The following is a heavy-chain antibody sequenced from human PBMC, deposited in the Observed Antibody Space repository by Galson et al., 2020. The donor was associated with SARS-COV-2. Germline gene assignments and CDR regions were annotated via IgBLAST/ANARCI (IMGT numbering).Heavy chain of an antibody. CDR1: GFTSGRYW. CDR3: AREKDSSFRSGYSSGYFDY. V-gene: IGHV3-7*03. Sequence: GGSLRLSCAASGFTSGRYWMSWVRQAPGKGLEWVANIKEDGSERYSAVSVKGRFTIFRDNAKNSLYLQMNSLRAEDTAVYYCAREKDSSFRSGYSSGYFDYWGQGTLVTVSS. CDR2: IKEDGSER. D-gene: IGHD3-3*01. J-gene: IGHJ4*02.